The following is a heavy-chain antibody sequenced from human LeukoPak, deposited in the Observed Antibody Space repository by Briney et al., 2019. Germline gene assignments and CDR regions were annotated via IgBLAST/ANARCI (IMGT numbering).Heavy chain of an antibody. D-gene: IGHD3-9*01. CDR2: FDPEDGET. CDR1: GYTLTELS. Sequence: ASVKVSCKVSGYTLTELSMHWVRQAPGKGLEWMGGFDPEDGETIYAQKFQGRVTMTEDTSTDTAYMELSSLRSEDTAVYYCATTPHYDILTGWDYYYMDVWGKGTTVTVSS. CDR3: ATTPHYDILTGWDYYYMDV. V-gene: IGHV1-24*01. J-gene: IGHJ6*03.